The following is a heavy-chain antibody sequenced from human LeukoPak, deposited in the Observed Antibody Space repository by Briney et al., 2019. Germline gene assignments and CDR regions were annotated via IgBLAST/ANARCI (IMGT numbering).Heavy chain of an antibody. CDR2: IYPGDPDT. J-gene: IGHJ6*02. Sequence: GESLKISCKGSGYSFTSYWIGWVRQMPGKGLEWMGIIYPGDPDTRYSPSFQGQVTISADKSISTAYLQWSSLKASDTAMYYCARQDCSSTSCYSDYYYYGMDVWGQGTTVTVSS. D-gene: IGHD2-2*01. V-gene: IGHV5-51*01. CDR3: ARQDCSSTSCYSDYYYYGMDV. CDR1: GYSFTSYW.